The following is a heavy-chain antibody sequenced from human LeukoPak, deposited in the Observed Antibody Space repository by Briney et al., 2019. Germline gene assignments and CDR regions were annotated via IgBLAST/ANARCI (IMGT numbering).Heavy chain of an antibody. D-gene: IGHD3-22*01. CDR3: ARDYYDSSCFDY. Sequence: ASVKVSCKASGYTFTSYDINWVRQATGQGLEWVGWMNPNSGNTGYAQKFQGRVTITRNTSISTAYMELRSLRSDDTAVYYCARDYYDSSCFDYWGQGTLVTVSS. J-gene: IGHJ4*02. CDR1: GYTFTSYD. V-gene: IGHV1-8*03. CDR2: MNPNSGNT.